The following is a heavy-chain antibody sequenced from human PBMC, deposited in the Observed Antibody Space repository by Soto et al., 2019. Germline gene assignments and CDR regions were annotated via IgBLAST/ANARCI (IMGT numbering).Heavy chain of an antibody. V-gene: IGHV3-21*06. CDR3: ASARGANYYFDY. CDR1: GFTFRSYS. CDR2: ISSSGADI. J-gene: IGHJ4*02. Sequence: EVQLVESGGGLVKPGGSLRLSCAASGFTFRSYSMNWVRQAPGKGLEWVSFISSSGADIYYADSVKGRFTISRDNARNSLYLRMDSLGAEYTAVYYCASARGANYYFDYWGQGTLVTVSS. D-gene: IGHD1-26*01.